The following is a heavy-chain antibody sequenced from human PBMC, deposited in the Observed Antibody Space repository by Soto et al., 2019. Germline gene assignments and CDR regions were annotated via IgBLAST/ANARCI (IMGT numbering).Heavy chain of an antibody. Sequence: SETLSLTCTVSGSSISSQYWSWIRQPPGKGMEWIGYIYYTGTTKYNPSLKSRVTISIDTSKNQFSLKLSSVTAADTALYYCARXGYGVWDSSXXFKYXGHGTLVTVSS. CDR1: GSSISSQY. CDR2: IYYTGTT. V-gene: IGHV4-59*11. D-gene: IGHD3-22*01. J-gene: IGHJ4*01. CDR3: ARXGYGVWDSSXXFKY.